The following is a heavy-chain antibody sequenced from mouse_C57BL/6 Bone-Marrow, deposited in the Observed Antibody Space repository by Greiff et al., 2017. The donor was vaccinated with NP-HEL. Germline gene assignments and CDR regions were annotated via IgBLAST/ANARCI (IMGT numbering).Heavy chain of an antibody. CDR2: IYPGSGNT. V-gene: IGHV1-76*01. CDR3: ARNHYDYGEGRFAY. J-gene: IGHJ3*01. D-gene: IGHD2-4*01. Sequence: QVQLQQSGAELVRPGASVKLSCKASGYTFTDYYINWVKQRPGQGLEWIARIYPGSGNTYYNEKFKGKATLTAEKSSSTAYMQLSSLTSEDSAVYFCARNHYDYGEGRFAYWGQGTLVTVSA. CDR1: GYTFTDYY.